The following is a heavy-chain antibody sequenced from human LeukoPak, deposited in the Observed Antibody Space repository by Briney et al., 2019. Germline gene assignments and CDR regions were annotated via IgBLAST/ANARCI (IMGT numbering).Heavy chain of an antibody. CDR3: ARDRSQEFDP. V-gene: IGHV3-30*03. CDR1: GFTFSSYG. D-gene: IGHD3-10*01. CDR2: ISYVGSNK. Sequence: GGSLRLSCAASGFTFSSYGMHWVRQAPGKGLEWVAVISYVGSNKYYADSVKGRFTISRDNSKNTLYLQMNSLRAEDTAVYYCARDRSQEFDPWGQGTLVTVSS. J-gene: IGHJ5*02.